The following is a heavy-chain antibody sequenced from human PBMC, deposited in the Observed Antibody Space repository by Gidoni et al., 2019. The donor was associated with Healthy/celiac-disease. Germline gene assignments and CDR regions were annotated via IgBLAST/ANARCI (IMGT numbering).Heavy chain of an antibody. V-gene: IGHV3-23*01. J-gene: IGHJ4*02. CDR2: MSGSGGST. Sequence: EVQLLASGGGLVQPGGSLILHCAASGFPFSSYAMSWVRQAPGKGLEWVSGMSGSGGSTYYADSVKGRFTISRDNSKNTLYLQMNSLRAEDSAVYYCAKWEYSSGWGQGTLVTVSS. CDR1: GFPFSSYA. D-gene: IGHD6-19*01. CDR3: AKWEYSSG.